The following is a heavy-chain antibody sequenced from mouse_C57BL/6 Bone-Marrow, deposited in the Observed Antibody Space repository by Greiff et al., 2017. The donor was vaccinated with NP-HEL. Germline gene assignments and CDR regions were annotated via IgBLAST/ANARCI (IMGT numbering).Heavy chain of an antibody. V-gene: IGHV2-3*01. CDR3: AHLSSPYYCAMDY. CDR2: IWGDGST. D-gene: IGHD1-1*01. Sequence: QVQLQQSGPGLVAPSQSLSITCTVSGFSLTSYGVSWVRQPPGKGLECLGVIWGDGSTNYHSALISRLSISKDNSKSQVFLKLNSLETDDTAAYYCAHLSSPYYCAMDYWGQGTSVTVSS. J-gene: IGHJ4*01. CDR1: GFSLTSYG.